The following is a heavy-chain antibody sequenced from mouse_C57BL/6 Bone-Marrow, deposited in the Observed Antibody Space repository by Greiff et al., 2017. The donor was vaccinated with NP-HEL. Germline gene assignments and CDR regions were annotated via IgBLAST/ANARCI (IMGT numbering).Heavy chain of an antibody. V-gene: IGHV10-1*01. CDR3: VRQGYDGYYLDY. D-gene: IGHD2-3*01. Sequence: EVKVVESGGGLVQPKGSLKLSCAASGFSFNTYAMNWVRQAPGKGLEWVARIRSKSNNYASYYAESLRDRFTISRDDSESMLYLQMNNLKTEDTAMYYCVRQGYDGYYLDYWGQGTTLTVSS. CDR1: GFSFNTYA. J-gene: IGHJ2*01. CDR2: IRSKSNNYAS.